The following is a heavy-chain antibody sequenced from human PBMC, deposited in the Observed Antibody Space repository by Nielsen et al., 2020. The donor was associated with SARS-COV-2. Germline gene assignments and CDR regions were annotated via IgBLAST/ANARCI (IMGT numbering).Heavy chain of an antibody. CDR1: GGSITGYF. V-gene: IGHV4-59*08. Sequence: SETLSLTCSVSGGSITGYFWSWIRLSPGKGLEWIGHVYYNGNTNYNPSLNSRVIISVDTSERRVSLKLSSVTAADTAIYYCARHSRPAGATRGWFDPWGRGILVTVSS. J-gene: IGHJ5*02. CDR2: VYYNGNT. D-gene: IGHD6-13*01. CDR3: ARHSRPAGATRGWFDP.